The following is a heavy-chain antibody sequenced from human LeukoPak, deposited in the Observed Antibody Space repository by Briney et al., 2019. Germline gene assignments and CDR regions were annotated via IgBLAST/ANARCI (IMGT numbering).Heavy chain of an antibody. J-gene: IGHJ3*02. CDR3: AKRVTHRDDDYGDYKAFDI. D-gene: IGHD4-17*01. CDR2: ISGSGGST. V-gene: IGHV3-23*01. Sequence: PGGSLRLSCAASGFTFSSYAMSWVRQAPGKGLEWVSAISGSGGSTYYADSVKGRFTISRDNSKNTLYLQMNSLRAEDTAVYYCAKRVTHRDDDYGDYKAFDIWGQGTMVTVSS. CDR1: GFTFSSYA.